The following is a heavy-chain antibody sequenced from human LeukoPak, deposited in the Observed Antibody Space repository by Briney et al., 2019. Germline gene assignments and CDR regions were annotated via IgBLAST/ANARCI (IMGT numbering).Heavy chain of an antibody. CDR1: GYTFISYA. CDR3: TRVSTTGVGGRGYFDQ. Sequence: GGSLRLSFAASGYTFISYAMRWVPQTPGKGLEWVSLFSESSVGDSTYYADSVRGRFTISRDSSKSTLYLQMNSLRAEDTAVYYCTRVSTTGVGGRGYFDQWGQGTQVTVSS. CDR2: FSESSVGDST. J-gene: IGHJ4*02. V-gene: IGHV3-23*01. D-gene: IGHD1-1*01.